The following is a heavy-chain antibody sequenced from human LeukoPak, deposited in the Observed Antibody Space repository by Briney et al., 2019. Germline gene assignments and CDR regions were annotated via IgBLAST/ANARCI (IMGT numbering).Heavy chain of an antibody. J-gene: IGHJ2*01. V-gene: IGHV1-45*02. D-gene: IGHD6-13*01. CDR3: ARSGIAAAGNWYFDL. CDR2: ITPFNGNT. CDR1: GYTFTYRY. Sequence: ASVKVSCKASGYTFTYRYLHWVRQAPGQALEWMGWITPFNGNTNYAQEFQDRVTITRDRSMSTAYMELSSLRSEDTAMYYCARSGIAAAGNWYFDLWGRGTLVTVSS.